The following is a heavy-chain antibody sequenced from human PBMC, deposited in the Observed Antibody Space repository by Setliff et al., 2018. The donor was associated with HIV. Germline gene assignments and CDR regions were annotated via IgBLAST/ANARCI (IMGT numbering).Heavy chain of an antibody. V-gene: IGHV3-30*02. CDR3: AKAGNIDTLYYGSQSFYMYYYGMDV. Sequence: GGSLRLSCAASNFTFSFYGVHWVRQAPGKGLEWVAFTPNDGSYKNYADSVKGRFTISRDNSKNTLYLQMDSVRAEDTAVYYCAKAGNIDTLYYGSQSFYMYYYGMDVWGQGTTVTVSS. CDR2: TPNDGSYK. CDR1: NFTFSFYG. J-gene: IGHJ6*02. D-gene: IGHD3-10*01.